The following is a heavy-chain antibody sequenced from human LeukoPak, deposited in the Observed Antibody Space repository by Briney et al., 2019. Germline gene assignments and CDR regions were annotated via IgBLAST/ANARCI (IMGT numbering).Heavy chain of an antibody. V-gene: IGHV3-30*03. J-gene: IGHJ4*02. CDR3: ARTEQYSYGQGYFDY. Sequence: PGGSLRLSCAASGFTFSNYGVHWVRQAPGKGLEWVAIISYDGSNKYYADSVKGRFTISRDNSKNTLYLQMNSLRSEDTAVYYCARTEQYSYGQGYFDYWGQGTLVTVSS. CDR1: GFTFSNYG. CDR2: ISYDGSNK. D-gene: IGHD5-18*01.